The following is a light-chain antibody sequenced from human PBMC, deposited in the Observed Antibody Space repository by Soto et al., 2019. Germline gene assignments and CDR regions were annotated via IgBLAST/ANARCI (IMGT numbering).Light chain of an antibody. V-gene: IGLV1-44*01. CDR3: AAWDDSLNGFV. CDR2: TNN. Sequence: QSVLTQPPSVSGAPGQRVTISCTGSSSNIGAGYDVHWHQQLPGTAPKLLIYTNNQRPSGVRDRFSGSRSGTSASLAISGLQSADEADYYCAAWDDSLNGFVFGNGTKVTVL. CDR1: SSNIGAGYD. J-gene: IGLJ1*01.